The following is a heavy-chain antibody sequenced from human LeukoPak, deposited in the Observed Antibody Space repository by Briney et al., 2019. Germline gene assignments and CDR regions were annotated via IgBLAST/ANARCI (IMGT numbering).Heavy chain of an antibody. CDR1: GGSIRSSYYY. Sequence: PSETLSLTCTVSGGSIRSSYYYWGWIRQPPGKGLEWIGEIDHSGSTNYNPSLKSRVTISVDTSKNQFSLELSSVTAADTAVYYCASSNHFWSGYYLLDYWGQGTLVTVSS. D-gene: IGHD3-3*02. V-gene: IGHV4-39*07. CDR3: ASSNHFWSGYYLLDY. CDR2: IDHSGST. J-gene: IGHJ4*02.